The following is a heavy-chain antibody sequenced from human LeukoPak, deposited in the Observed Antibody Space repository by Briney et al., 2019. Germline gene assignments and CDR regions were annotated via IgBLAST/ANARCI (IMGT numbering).Heavy chain of an antibody. CDR2: IKQDGSET. D-gene: IGHD4-17*01. CDR3: ARYGLGDTFDI. J-gene: IGHJ3*02. CDR1: GFTFSSYW. Sequence: GGSLRLSCAASGFTFSSYWMSWVRQAPGKGLGWVASIKQDGSETRYVDSMKGRFTIFRDNTKTSLYLQMNSLRAEDTAVYYCARYGLGDTFDIWGQGTVVTVSS. V-gene: IGHV3-7*01.